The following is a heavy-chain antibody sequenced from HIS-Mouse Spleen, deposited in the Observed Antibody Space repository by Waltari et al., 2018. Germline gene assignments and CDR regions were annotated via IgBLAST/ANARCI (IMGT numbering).Heavy chain of an antibody. V-gene: IGHV4-34*01. CDR3: ARGAGYSSSWYGYYYYGMDV. D-gene: IGHD6-13*01. CDR2: INESGST. Sequence: QVQLQQWGAGLLKPSETLSLTCAVYGGSFSGYYWSWIRQPPGKGLEWIGEINESGSTNYHPSLKRRVTISVDTSKNQFALKLSSVTAADTAVYYCARGAGYSSSWYGYYYYGMDVWGQGTTVTVSS. J-gene: IGHJ6*02. CDR1: GGSFSGYY.